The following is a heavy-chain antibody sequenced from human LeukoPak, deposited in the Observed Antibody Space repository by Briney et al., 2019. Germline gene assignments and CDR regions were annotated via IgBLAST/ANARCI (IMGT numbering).Heavy chain of an antibody. CDR3: ARERRGNYYAFES. CDR1: GSSVSDYS. J-gene: IGHJ4*02. Sequence: PGGSLRLSCAASGSSVSDYSISWIRQSPGKGPEWISYVMSGRGSTNYADSVKGRFTISRDNAKNSVALQLDGLRADDTAVYFCARERRGNYYAFESWGQATLVTVSS. D-gene: IGHD3-22*01. V-gene: IGHV3-11*05. CDR2: VMSGRGST.